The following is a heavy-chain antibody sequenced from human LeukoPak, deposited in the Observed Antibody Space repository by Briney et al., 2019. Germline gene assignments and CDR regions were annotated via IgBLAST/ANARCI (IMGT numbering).Heavy chain of an antibody. D-gene: IGHD3-16*02. V-gene: IGHV4-31*03. Sequence: SQTLSLTCTVSGGSISSGGYYWSWIRQHPGKGLEWIGYIYYSGSTYYNPSLKSRVTISVDTSKNQFSLKLSSVTAADTAVYYCAGLGELSLLLDYWGQGTLVTVSS. CDR3: AGLGELSLLLDY. CDR2: IYYSGST. J-gene: IGHJ4*02. CDR1: GGSISSGGYY.